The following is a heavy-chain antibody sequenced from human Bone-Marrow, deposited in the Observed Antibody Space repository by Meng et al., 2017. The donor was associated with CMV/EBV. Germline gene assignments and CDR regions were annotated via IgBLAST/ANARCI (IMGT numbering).Heavy chain of an antibody. CDR2: IYSGGST. CDR1: GFTVSSNY. Sequence: GESLKISCAASGFTVSSNYMSWVRQAPGKGLEWVSVIYSGGSTYYADSVKGRFTISRDNSKNTLYLQMNSLRAEDTAVYYCAKLGCLLEPDAFDIWGQGTMVTVSS. CDR3: AKLGCLLEPDAFDI. D-gene: IGHD1-1*01. V-gene: IGHV3-66*02. J-gene: IGHJ3*02.